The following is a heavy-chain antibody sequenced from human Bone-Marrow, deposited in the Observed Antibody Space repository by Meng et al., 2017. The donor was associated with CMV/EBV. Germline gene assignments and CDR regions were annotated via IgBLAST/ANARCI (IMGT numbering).Heavy chain of an antibody. Sequence: GESLKISCAASEFTFSKYGLHWVRRAPGKGLEWVAVISYDGGNGTNKYYADSVKGRFTISRDNAKNSLYLQMNSLRAEDTAVYYCARDPSHINDFWSGLSSYYNYYGMDVWGQGTTVTVSS. CDR3: ARDPSHINDFWSGLSSYYNYYGMDV. J-gene: IGHJ6*02. CDR2: ISYDGGNGTNK. V-gene: IGHV3-30*04. D-gene: IGHD3-3*01. CDR1: EFTFSKYG.